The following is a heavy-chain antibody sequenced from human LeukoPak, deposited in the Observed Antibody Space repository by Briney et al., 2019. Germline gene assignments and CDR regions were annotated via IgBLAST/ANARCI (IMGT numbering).Heavy chain of an antibody. J-gene: IGHJ4*02. CDR2: IYSGGST. V-gene: IGHV3-53*01. CDR1: GFTVSSNY. CDR3: ARGPLAGTFDY. D-gene: IGHD6-13*01. Sequence: PGGSLRLSCAASGFTVSSNYMSWVRQAPGKGLEWVSVIYSGGSTYYADSGNGRFTITRDNSKNTLYLQMNSLRAEDTAVYYCARGPLAGTFDYWGQGTLVTVSS.